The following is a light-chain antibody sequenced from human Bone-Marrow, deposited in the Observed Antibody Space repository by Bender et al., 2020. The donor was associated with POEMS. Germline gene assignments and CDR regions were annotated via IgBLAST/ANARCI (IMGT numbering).Light chain of an antibody. CDR1: NIGGYS. Sequence: SYVLTQPPSVSVAPGQTARITCGGNNIGGYSVHWYQQKSGQAPVVVVYDDGNRPSGIPARFSGSKSGNTATLTISRVEAGDEADYSCQVWDSNSDHYVFGSGTKVTVL. CDR2: DDG. V-gene: IGLV3-21*02. CDR3: QVWDSNSDHYV. J-gene: IGLJ1*01.